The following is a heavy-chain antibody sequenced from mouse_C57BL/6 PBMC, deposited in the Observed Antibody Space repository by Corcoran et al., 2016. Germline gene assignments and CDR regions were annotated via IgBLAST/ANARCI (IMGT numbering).Heavy chain of an antibody. CDR3: ARSVNCSGCAY. V-gene: IGHV1-76*01. J-gene: IGHJ3*01. Sequence: QVQLKQSGAELVRPGASVKLSCKASGYTFTDYYINWVKQRPGQGLEWIARIYPGSGNTYYNEKFKGKATLTAEKSSSTAYMQLSSLTSEDSAVYCCARSVNCSGCAYWGQGTLVTVSA. CDR2: IYPGSGNT. D-gene: IGHD4-1*01. CDR1: GYTFTDYY.